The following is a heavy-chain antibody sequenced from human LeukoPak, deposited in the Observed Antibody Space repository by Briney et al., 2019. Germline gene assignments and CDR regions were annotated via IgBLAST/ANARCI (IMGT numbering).Heavy chain of an antibody. Sequence: GGSLRLFCAASGFTFSSYGVHWVRQAPGKGLEGVAVIWYDGSNKYYADSVKGRFTISRDNSKNTLYLQMNSLRAEDTAVYYCARDLGSSSWYGIGYWGQGTLVTVSS. CDR2: IWYDGSNK. CDR1: GFTFSSYG. V-gene: IGHV3-33*01. J-gene: IGHJ4*02. CDR3: ARDLGSSSWYGIGY. D-gene: IGHD6-13*01.